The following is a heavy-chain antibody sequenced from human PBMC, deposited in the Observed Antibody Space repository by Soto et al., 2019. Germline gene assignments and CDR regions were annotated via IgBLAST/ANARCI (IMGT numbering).Heavy chain of an antibody. V-gene: IGHV3-30*18. Sequence: GGSLRLSCAGSGFTFSSYGIHWVRQAPGKGLEWVALISYDGGNEKYAESVKDRFTISRDDSHNVAYLQMSSLRTEDTAMYYCAKDRYSGTYPTDFDYWGQGSLVTVS. J-gene: IGHJ4*02. CDR1: GFTFSSYG. D-gene: IGHD1-26*01. CDR2: ISYDGGNE. CDR3: AKDRYSGTYPTDFDY.